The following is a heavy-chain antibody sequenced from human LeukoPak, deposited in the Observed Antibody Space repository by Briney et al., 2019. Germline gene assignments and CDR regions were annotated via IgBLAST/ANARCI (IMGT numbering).Heavy chain of an antibody. CDR2: INQDGTEK. Sequence: GSLRLSCAASGFRFTTYWMSWVRQAPGKGLGWVASINQDGTEKYYVDSVKGRFTISRDYAKKSLFLQMNSLRVEDTAVYFCAKVAKYYYGPETYYFFEQWGQGTPVTAAS. CDR1: GFRFTTYW. J-gene: IGHJ4*02. CDR3: AKVAKYYYGPETYYFFEQ. D-gene: IGHD3-10*01. V-gene: IGHV3-7*01.